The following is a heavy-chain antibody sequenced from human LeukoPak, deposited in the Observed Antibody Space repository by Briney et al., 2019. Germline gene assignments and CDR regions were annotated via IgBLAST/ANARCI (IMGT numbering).Heavy chain of an antibody. V-gene: IGHV4-4*07. Sequence: SETLSLTCTVSGDSISSYYWSWIRQPAGKGLEWIGRIYTSGSTNYNPSLKSRVTMSVDMSKNQFSLKLSSVTAADTAVYYCATIAVAGYFDYWGQGTLVTVSS. CDR3: ATIAVAGYFDY. J-gene: IGHJ4*02. CDR1: GDSISSYY. CDR2: IYTSGST. D-gene: IGHD6-19*01.